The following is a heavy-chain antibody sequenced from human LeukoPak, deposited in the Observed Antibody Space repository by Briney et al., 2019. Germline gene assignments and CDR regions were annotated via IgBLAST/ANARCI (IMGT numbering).Heavy chain of an antibody. CDR3: ARDGSGSSWYHYFDY. J-gene: IGHJ4*02. D-gene: IGHD6-13*01. CDR1: GFTFSSYW. V-gene: IGHV3-7*01. Sequence: GGSLRLSCAASGFTFSSYWMSWVRQAPGKGLEWVANIKQDGSEKYYVDSVKGRFTISRDNAKNSLYLQMNSLRAEDTAVYYCARDGSGSSWYHYFDYWGQGTLVTVSS. CDR2: IKQDGSEK.